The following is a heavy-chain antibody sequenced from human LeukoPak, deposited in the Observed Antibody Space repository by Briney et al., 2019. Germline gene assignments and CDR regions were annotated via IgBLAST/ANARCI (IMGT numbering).Heavy chain of an antibody. D-gene: IGHD3-3*01. CDR3: ARAETYYDFWSGYHGGSFDY. CDR2: INTDGSST. Sequence: PGGSLRLSCAASGFTFSSYWMHWVRQAPGKGLVWVSRINTDGSSTSYADSVKGRFTISRDNAKNTLYLQMNSLRAEDTAVYYCARAETYYDFWSGYHGGSFDYWGQGTLVTVSS. CDR1: GFTFSSYW. V-gene: IGHV3-74*01. J-gene: IGHJ4*02.